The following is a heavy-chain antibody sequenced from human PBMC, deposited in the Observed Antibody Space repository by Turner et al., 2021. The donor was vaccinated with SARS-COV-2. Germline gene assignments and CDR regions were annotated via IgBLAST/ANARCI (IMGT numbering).Heavy chain of an antibody. CDR2: IYYSGGT. J-gene: IGHJ4*02. CDR1: GGPISSYY. V-gene: IGHV4-59*08. Sequence: QVQLQESGPGLVKPSETLSLTCTVSGGPISSYYWSWIRQPPGKGLEWIGYIYYSGGTNYNPSLKSRVTISVDTSKNQFSLKLSSVTAADTAVYYCARGFDYWGQGTLVTVSS. CDR3: ARGFDY.